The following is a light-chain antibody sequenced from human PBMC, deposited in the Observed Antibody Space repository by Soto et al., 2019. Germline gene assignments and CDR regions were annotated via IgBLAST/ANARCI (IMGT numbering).Light chain of an antibody. CDR1: ESVSRF. J-gene: IGKJ1*01. CDR2: GAS. Sequence: DIHMTQSPSSLSASVGDGVTITCRASESVSRFLNWYQQKPGKAPHLLIIGASTLHEGVPSRFSGSAAGISFTLTISSVPPEDSAIYYWQQAHNAPRTLGQGTRVYIK. CDR3: QQAHNAPRT. V-gene: IGKV1-39*01.